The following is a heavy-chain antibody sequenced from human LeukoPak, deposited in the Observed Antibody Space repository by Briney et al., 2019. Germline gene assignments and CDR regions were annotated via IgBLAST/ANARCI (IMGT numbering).Heavy chain of an antibody. D-gene: IGHD3-22*01. J-gene: IGHJ4*02. CDR2: ISGSGGST. V-gene: IGHV3-23*01. CDR3: AKTGLDSSGYYDIDY. CDR1: GFTFSSYA. Sequence: PGGSLRLSCAASGFTFSSYAMSWVRQAPGKGLEWVSAISGSGGSTYYADSVKGRFTISRDNSKNTLYLQMNSLRAEDTAVYYCAKTGLDSSGYYDIDYWGQGTLVTVSS.